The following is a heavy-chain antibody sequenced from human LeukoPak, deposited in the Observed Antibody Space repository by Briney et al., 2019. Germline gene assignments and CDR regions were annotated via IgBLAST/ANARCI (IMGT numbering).Heavy chain of an antibody. CDR1: GGSFSGYY. D-gene: IGHD3-3*01. V-gene: IGHV4-34*01. CDR3: ARLPDYDFWSGYYTFPFDY. J-gene: IGHJ4*02. CDR2: INHSGST. Sequence: SETLSLTCAVYGGSFSGYYWSWIRQPPGKGLEWIGEINHSGSTNYNPSLKSRVTISVDTSKNQFSLKLSSVTAADTAVYYCARLPDYDFWSGYYTFPFDYWGQGTLVTVSS.